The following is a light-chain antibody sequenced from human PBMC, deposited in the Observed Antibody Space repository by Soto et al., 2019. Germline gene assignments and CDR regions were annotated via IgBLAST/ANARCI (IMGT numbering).Light chain of an antibody. V-gene: IGKV2D-29*01. Sequence: DIVMTQTPLSLSVTPGQPASISCKSSQSLLHSDGKTYLYWYLQKPGQPPHLLIYEVSHRFSGVTDRFSCRGSGTDFTLRISRVEAEDVGLYSCMQTIQFPLCTFGPGTRVDIK. CDR1: QSLLHSDGKTY. CDR3: MQTIQFPLCT. CDR2: EVS. J-gene: IGKJ3*01.